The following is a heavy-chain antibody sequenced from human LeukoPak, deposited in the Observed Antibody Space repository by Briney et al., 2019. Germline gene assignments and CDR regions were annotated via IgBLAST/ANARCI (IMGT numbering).Heavy chain of an antibody. J-gene: IGHJ4*02. V-gene: IGHV3-53*01. CDR1: GFTVSSNY. CDR3: AKDLDYYDSSGYYHPDY. Sequence: GGSLRLSCAASGFTVSSNYMSWVRQAPGKGLEWVSVIYSGGSTYYADSVKGRFTISRDNSKNTLYLQMNSLRAEDTAVYYCAKDLDYYDSSGYYHPDYWGQGTLVTVSS. D-gene: IGHD3-22*01. CDR2: IYSGGST.